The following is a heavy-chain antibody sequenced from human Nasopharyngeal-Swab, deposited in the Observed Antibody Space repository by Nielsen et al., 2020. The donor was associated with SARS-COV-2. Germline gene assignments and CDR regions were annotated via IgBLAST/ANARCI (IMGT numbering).Heavy chain of an antibody. CDR2: INPNSGGT. J-gene: IGHJ6*02. CDR3: ARDLVADYALTVRGNYYYGMDV. D-gene: IGHD4/OR15-4a*01. V-gene: IGHV1-2*04. CDR1: GYTFTGYY. Sequence: ASVKVSCKASGYTFTGYYMHWVRQAPGQGLEWMGWINPNSGGTNYAQKFQGWVTMTRDTSISTAYVELSRLRSDDTAVYYCARDLVADYALTVRGNYYYGMDVWGQGTTVTVSS.